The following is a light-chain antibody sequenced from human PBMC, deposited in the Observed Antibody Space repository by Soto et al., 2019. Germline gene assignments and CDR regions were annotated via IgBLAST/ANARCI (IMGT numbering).Light chain of an antibody. CDR2: DAS. Sequence: EIVLTQSPATLSLSPGERATLSCRASQSINYYLAWYQQKPGQAPRLLIYDASNRATGIPARFSGSGSGTDFTLTISGLEPEDFAFYYCQQRNNWPPITFGQGKRLEIK. CDR1: QSINYY. J-gene: IGKJ5*01. V-gene: IGKV3-11*01. CDR3: QQRNNWPPIT.